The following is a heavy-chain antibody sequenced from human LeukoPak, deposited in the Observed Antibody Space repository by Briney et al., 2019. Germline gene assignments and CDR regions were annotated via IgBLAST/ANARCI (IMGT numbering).Heavy chain of an antibody. CDR2: ISGSGGST. Sequence: GGSLRLSCAASGFTFSSYAMSWVRQAAGKGQEWVSAISGSGGSTYYADSVKGRFNISRDNCKNTVYQQMNSQRAEDTAVYYCARRWDYQTTDAFDIWGQGTMVTVSS. V-gene: IGHV3-23*01. J-gene: IGHJ3*02. D-gene: IGHD1-7*01. CDR1: GFTFSSYA. CDR3: ARRWDYQTTDAFDI.